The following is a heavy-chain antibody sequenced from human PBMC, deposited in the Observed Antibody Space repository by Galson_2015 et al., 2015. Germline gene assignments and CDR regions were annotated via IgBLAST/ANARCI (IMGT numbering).Heavy chain of an antibody. CDR2: IKQDGSEQ. CDR3: ANRMIGGAASPGPFAI. Sequence: SLRLSCAASGFTFSNYWMTWVRQAPGKGLEWVANIKQDGSEQYYLDSVKGRFTISRDNAKNSLYLQMNNLRVEDTAVYYCANRMIGGAASPGPFAIWGQGTVVTVSS. CDR1: GFTFSNYW. D-gene: IGHD1-26*01. J-gene: IGHJ3*02. V-gene: IGHV3-7*01.